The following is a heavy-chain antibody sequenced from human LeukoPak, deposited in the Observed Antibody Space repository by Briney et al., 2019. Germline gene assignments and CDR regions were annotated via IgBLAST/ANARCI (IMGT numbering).Heavy chain of an antibody. V-gene: IGHV3-66*01. CDR2: IYSVGNT. J-gene: IGHJ4*02. Sequence: GGSLRLSCASSTFTVSSNYMSWVRQAPGKGLELVSIIYSVGNTYYADSVKGRFTISRDNSKNTLYLHMKPLRAEDTAVYYWAKDPSDLCRSGSYNYFDCWGQETLVTVSS. CDR1: TFTVSSNY. CDR3: AKDPSDLCRSGSYNYFDC. D-gene: IGHD3-10*01.